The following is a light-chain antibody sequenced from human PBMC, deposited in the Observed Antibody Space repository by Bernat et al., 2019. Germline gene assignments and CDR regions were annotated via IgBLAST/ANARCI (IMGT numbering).Light chain of an antibody. CDR3: QQRPNWPFT. Sequence: EIVLTQSPATLSLSPGESATLSCRASQNVGNFLAWYQHRPCQAPRLLIYDASTRATGVPARFSGSGSETDFTLNRSSLEPEDFAVYYCQQRPNWPFTCGGGTKVEIK. V-gene: IGKV3-11*01. J-gene: IGKJ4*01. CDR2: DAS. CDR1: QNVGNF.